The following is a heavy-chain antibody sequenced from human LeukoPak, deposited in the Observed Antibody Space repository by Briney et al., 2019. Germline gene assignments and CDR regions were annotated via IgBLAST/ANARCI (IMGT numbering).Heavy chain of an antibody. CDR1: GFTFSSYA. V-gene: IGHV3-30*04. CDR2: ISYDGGNK. Sequence: GGSLRLSCAASGFTFSSYAIHWVRHTPGKGLDWVAVISYDGGNKHYSDSVKGRFTISRDNSKNTLYLKMNSLRAEDTAVYYCARDPGSGAYYYDSSGYCDYWGQGTLVTVSS. CDR3: ARDPGSGAYYYDSSGYCDY. J-gene: IGHJ4*02. D-gene: IGHD3-22*01.